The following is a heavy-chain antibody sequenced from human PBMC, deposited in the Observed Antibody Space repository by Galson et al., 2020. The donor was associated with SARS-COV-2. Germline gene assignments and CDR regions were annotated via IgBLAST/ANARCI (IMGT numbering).Heavy chain of an antibody. CDR1: GFTFSSYS. CDR3: ARSDCSSTSCYAPRDYYYYYMDV. V-gene: IGHV3-21*01. J-gene: IGHJ6*03. CDR2: ISSSSSYI. Sequence: GESLKISCAASGFTFSSYSMNWVRQAPGKGLEWVSSISSSSSYIYYADSVKGRFTISRDNAKNSLYLQMNSLRAEDTAVYYCARSDCSSTSCYAPRDYYYYYMDVWGKGTTVTVSS. D-gene: IGHD2-2*01.